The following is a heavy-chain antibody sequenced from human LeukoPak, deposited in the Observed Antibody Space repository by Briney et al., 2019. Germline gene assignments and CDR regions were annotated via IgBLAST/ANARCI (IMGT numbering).Heavy chain of an antibody. J-gene: IGHJ1*01. CDR1: GGSISSSSYY. V-gene: IGHV4-39*07. CDR3: ARTGWYYDSSGYYYRLQYFQH. D-gene: IGHD3-22*01. Sequence: SETLSLTCTVPGGSISSSSYYWGWIRQPPGKGLEWIGSIYYSGSTYYNPSLKSRVTISVDTSKNQFSLKLSSVTAADTAVYYCARTGWYYDSSGYYYRLQYFQHWGQGTLVTVSS. CDR2: IYYSGST.